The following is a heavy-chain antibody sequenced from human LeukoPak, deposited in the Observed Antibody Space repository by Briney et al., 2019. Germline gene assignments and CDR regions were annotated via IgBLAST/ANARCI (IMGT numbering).Heavy chain of an antibody. CDR1: GFTVSSIY. D-gene: IGHD2-15*01. CDR3: ARGAAPDV. CDR2: IYRGGGT. Sequence: GEALRLCCAASGFTVSSIYMSWVRQAPGKGLEWVAIIYRGGGTSYANSVRGRFIISRDNSKNTLYLQMNSLRAEDTAVYYCARGAAPDVWGQGTTVTVSS. V-gene: IGHV3-53*01. J-gene: IGHJ6*02.